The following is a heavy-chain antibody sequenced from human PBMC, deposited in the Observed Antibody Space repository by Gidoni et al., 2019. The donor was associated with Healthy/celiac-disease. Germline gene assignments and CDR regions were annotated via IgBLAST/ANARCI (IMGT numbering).Heavy chain of an antibody. CDR2: INPSGGST. V-gene: IGHV1-46*01. D-gene: IGHD3-22*01. CDR1: GYTFTSYY. Sequence: QVQLVQSGAEVKKPEASVKVSCKASGYTFTSYYMHWVRQAPGQGLEWMGIINPSGGSTSYAQKFQGRVTMTRDTSTSTVYMELSSLRSEDTAVYYCARDLYYYDSSGFNDAFDIWGQGTMVTVSS. CDR3: ARDLYYYDSSGFNDAFDI. J-gene: IGHJ3*02.